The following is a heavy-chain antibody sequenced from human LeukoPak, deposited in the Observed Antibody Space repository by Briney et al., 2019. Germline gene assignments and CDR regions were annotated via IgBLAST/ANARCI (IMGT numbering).Heavy chain of an antibody. CDR1: GFTFSSYE. D-gene: IGHD3-22*01. CDR2: ISSSGSTI. V-gene: IGHV3-48*03. J-gene: IGHJ6*03. Sequence: PGGSLRLSCAASGFTFSSYEMNWVRQAPGKGLEWVSYISSSGSTIYYADSVKGRLTISRDNAKNSLYLQMNSLRAEDTAVYYCARDYYDSSGYYYMDVWGKGTTVTVSS. CDR3: ARDYYDSSGYYYMDV.